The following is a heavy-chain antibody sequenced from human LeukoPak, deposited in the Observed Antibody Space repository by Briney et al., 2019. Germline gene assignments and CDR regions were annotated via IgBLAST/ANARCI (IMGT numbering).Heavy chain of an antibody. V-gene: IGHV3-7*03. D-gene: IGHD5-18*01. Sequence: GGSLRLSCAASGFSLSSYWMTWVRQAPGRGLEWVANIKQDGSEKNYADSVKGRFTISRDNNKNSLYLQMNGLRTDDTGLYYCVKGRRRGYAYGTLESWGQGTLVTVSS. J-gene: IGHJ4*02. CDR1: GFSLSSYW. CDR2: IKQDGSEK. CDR3: VKGRRRGYAYGTLES.